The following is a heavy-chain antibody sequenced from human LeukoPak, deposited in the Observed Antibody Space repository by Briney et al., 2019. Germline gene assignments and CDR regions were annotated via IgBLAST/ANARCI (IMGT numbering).Heavy chain of an antibody. D-gene: IGHD6-19*01. V-gene: IGHV4-38-2*01. Sequence: SETLSLTCAVSGYSISSGYYWGWMRQPPGQGLEWIGSIYHSGSTYYNPSLKSRITISIDTSKNQFSLKLSSVTAADTAVYYCARGEYSSGWYFDYWGQGTLVTVSS. J-gene: IGHJ4*02. CDR3: ARGEYSSGWYFDY. CDR1: GYSISSGYY. CDR2: IYHSGST.